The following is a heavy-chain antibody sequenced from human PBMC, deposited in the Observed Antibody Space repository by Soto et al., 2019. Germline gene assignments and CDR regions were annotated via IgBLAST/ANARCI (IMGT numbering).Heavy chain of an antibody. CDR1: GFNFGNFG. J-gene: IGHJ4*02. Sequence: GGSLRLSCVASGFNFGNFGMHWVRQAPGKGLEWVAVISNDENIKQYADSVRGRIVIARDNSKNALYLQLTSLRAEDTAIYYCARGLRGVLDYWGQGALVTVSS. V-gene: IGHV3-33*01. CDR2: ISNDENIK. D-gene: IGHD5-12*01. CDR3: ARGLRGVLDY.